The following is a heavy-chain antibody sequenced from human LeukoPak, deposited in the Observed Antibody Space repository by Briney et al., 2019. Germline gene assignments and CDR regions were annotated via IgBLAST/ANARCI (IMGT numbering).Heavy chain of an antibody. CDR1: GSTFRRHT. Sequence: GASLRLSCAGSGSTFRRHTMNWARPAPGKGLERISYICSTSSVLYYADSVKGRFPISKDNAKTLSELQMTRLRAQGTAFYYCARNLPAADYEGQGPRVTVSA. D-gene: IGHD2-2*01. CDR3: ARNLPAADY. J-gene: IGHJ4*02. CDR2: ICSTSSVL. V-gene: IGHV3-48*04.